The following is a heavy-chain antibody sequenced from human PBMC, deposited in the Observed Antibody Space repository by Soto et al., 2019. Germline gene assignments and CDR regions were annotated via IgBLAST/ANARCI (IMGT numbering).Heavy chain of an antibody. Sequence: TGGSLRLSCAASGFTFSSYGMHWVRQAPGKGLEWVAVISYDGSNKYYADSVKGRFTISRDNSKNTLYLQMNSLRAEDTAVYYCAKTPVTIYGDCSAHYYYYYMDVWGKGTTVTVSS. CDR3: AKTPVTIYGDCSAHYYYYYMDV. D-gene: IGHD2-21*02. J-gene: IGHJ6*03. CDR1: GFTFSSYG. V-gene: IGHV3-30*18. CDR2: ISYDGSNK.